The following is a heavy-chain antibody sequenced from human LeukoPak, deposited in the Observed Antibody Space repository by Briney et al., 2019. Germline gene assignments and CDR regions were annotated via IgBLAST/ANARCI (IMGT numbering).Heavy chain of an antibody. CDR3: ARDKAVTTEVTQHFQH. CDR2: IRGTGDSP. CDR1: GFTFTNYH. V-gene: IGHV1-46*04. Sequence: ASVKVSCKASGFTFTNYHMHWGRQAPGLGLEWVGLIRGTGDSPDYAQKLQGRVTVTCDTSTSTAYLELWSLSSDDTAVYYCARDKAVTTEVTQHFQHWGQGTLVTVSS. J-gene: IGHJ1*01. D-gene: IGHD4-23*01.